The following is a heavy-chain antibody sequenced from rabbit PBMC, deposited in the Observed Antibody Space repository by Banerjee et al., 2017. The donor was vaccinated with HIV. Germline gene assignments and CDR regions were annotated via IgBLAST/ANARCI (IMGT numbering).Heavy chain of an antibody. Sequence: QEQLVEYGGDLVQPEGSLTLSCKASGFTLSSYYMNWVRQAPGKGLEWIGCINTATGKDVYASWAKGRFTFSKTSSTTVTLQVTSLTAADTATYFCARDLTDVIGWNFGWWGPGTLVTVS. CDR3: ARDLTDVIGWNFGW. D-gene: IGHD1-1*01. J-gene: IGHJ4*01. CDR1: GFTLSSYYM. CDR2: INTATGKD. V-gene: IGHV1S45*01.